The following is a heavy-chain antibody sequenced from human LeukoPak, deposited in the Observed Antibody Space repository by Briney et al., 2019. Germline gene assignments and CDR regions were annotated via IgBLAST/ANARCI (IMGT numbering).Heavy chain of an antibody. CDR3: TRTNMGYSYALD. D-gene: IGHD5-18*01. J-gene: IGHJ4*02. CDR2: ISYDGTNK. V-gene: IGHV3-30*03. CDR1: GFTFSSYG. Sequence: GGSLRLSCAASGFTFSSYGMHWVRQAPGKGLEWVAVISYDGTNKYYADSVKGRFTISRDNSKNTLYLQMNSLRAEDTAVYYCTRTNMGYSYALDWGQGTLVTVSS.